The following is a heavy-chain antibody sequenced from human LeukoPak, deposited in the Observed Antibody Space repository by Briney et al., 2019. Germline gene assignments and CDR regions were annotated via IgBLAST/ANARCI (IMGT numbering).Heavy chain of an antibody. V-gene: IGHV4-59*08. CDR2: IYYSGTT. J-gene: IGHJ4*02. D-gene: IGHD3-16*01. Sequence: PSETLSLTRTVSGASISGYYWSWIRQPPGKGLEWIGHIYYSGTTNYNPSLKSRVTVSVDTSKNQFSLNLTSVTAADTAVYYCARNMYRTVMDWGQGTLVTVSS. CDR1: GASISGYY. CDR3: ARNMYRTVMD.